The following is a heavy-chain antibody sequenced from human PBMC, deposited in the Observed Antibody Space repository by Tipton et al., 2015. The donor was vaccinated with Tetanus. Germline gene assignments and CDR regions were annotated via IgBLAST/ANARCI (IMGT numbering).Heavy chain of an antibody. V-gene: IGHV3-21*01. CDR2: ISSTSAYI. CDR3: ASGPALDY. CDR1: GFVFSNYA. Sequence: SLRLSCTVSGFVFSNYAMNWVRQAPGRGLEWVSSISSTSAYIYYADSLKGRFTISRDNAQNSLFLQIDNLRAEDTAIYYCASGPALDYWGQGTLVTVSS. J-gene: IGHJ4*02.